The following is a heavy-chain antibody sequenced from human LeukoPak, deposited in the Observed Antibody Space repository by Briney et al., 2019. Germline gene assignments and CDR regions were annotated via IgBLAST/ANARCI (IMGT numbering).Heavy chain of an antibody. V-gene: IGHV3-23*01. D-gene: IGHD2-21*02. Sequence: GGSLRLSCAASGFTFSNYGMSWVRQAPGKGLEWVSVIRGSGGGTYYADSVKGRFTISRDNSKNTVYLQMNGLRAEDTAVYYCVKARMPHCGTDCLESWGQGTLVNVSS. CDR1: GFTFSNYG. CDR3: VKARMPHCGTDCLES. CDR2: IRGSGGGT. J-gene: IGHJ4*02.